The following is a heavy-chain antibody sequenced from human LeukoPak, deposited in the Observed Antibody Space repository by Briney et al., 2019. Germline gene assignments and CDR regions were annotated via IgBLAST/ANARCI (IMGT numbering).Heavy chain of an antibody. CDR1: GYSITSGSY. V-gene: IGHV4-38-2*02. Sequence: SETLSLTCTVSGYSITSGSYWGWLRQPPGKGLEWIANVYHRVTTYYNPSLKSRLTISVDTSKNHFSLRLSSLSAADTAIYYCARFADTNYDAFDIWGQGTLVTVSS. CDR3: ARFADTNYDAFDI. D-gene: IGHD4-11*01. J-gene: IGHJ3*02. CDR2: VYHRVTT.